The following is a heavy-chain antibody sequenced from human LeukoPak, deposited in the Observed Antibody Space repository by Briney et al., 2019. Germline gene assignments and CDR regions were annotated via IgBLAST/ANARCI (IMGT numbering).Heavy chain of an antibody. CDR2: ISSSTSYI. Sequence: GGSLRLSCAASGFTFSSYEMNWVRQAPGKGLEWVSSISSSTSYIYYADSVKGRFTISRDNSKNTLYLQMNSLRAEDTAVYYCAKDGAYCGGDCYPPPINYFDYWGQGTLVTVSS. V-gene: IGHV3-21*01. D-gene: IGHD2-21*02. CDR3: AKDGAYCGGDCYPPPINYFDY. J-gene: IGHJ4*02. CDR1: GFTFSSYE.